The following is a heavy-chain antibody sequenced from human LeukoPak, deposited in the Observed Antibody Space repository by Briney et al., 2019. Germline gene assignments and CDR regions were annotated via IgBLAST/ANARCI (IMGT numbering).Heavy chain of an antibody. CDR1: GYTFTGYY. Sequence: GASVKVCCTASGYTFTGYYMHWVRQAPGQGLEWMGWINPNSGGTNCAQKFPGRVTMPRDTSNSTAYMEMSRLRSVNTAVYYCASSMVRGVITPLFDYWGQGTMVTVSS. CDR3: ASSMVRGVITPLFDY. CDR2: INPNSGGT. D-gene: IGHD3-10*01. J-gene: IGHJ4*01. V-gene: IGHV1-2*02.